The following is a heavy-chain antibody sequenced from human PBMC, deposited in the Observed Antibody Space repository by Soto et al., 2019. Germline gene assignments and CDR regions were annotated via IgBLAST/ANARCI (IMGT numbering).Heavy chain of an antibody. V-gene: IGHV3-23*01. CDR3: VKDLGDYIWGSYRPGSFDY. Sequence: EVHLLESGGGLVQPGGSLRLSCAASGFTFSSYVMSWVRQTPGEGLEWVSFIRGSGGTTFYADSVKGRFTISRDNSENTLYLQMNSLRPEDTAVYYCVKDLGDYIWGSYRPGSFDYWGQGTLVTVSS. J-gene: IGHJ4*02. CDR2: IRGSGGTT. CDR1: GFTFSSYV. D-gene: IGHD3-16*02.